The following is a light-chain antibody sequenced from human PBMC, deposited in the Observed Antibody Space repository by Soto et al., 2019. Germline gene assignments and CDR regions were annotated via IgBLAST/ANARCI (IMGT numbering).Light chain of an antibody. J-gene: IGKJ4*01. Sequence: IVLTQSPVTLSLSPGERATLSCRASQSISGTYLAWYQQRPGQAPRLLIYGASSRATGIPDRFSGSGSGTDFTLTISRLEPEDFVVYYCHQYGSSLLTFGEGTKVEIK. CDR2: GAS. CDR1: QSISGTY. CDR3: HQYGSSLLT. V-gene: IGKV3-20*01.